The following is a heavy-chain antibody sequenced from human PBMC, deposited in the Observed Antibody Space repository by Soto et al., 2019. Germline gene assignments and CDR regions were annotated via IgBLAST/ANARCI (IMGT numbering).Heavy chain of an antibody. CDR2: IIPIFGTA. CDR3: ARVARDYSKHDWFDP. V-gene: IGHV1-69*13. D-gene: IGHD4-4*01. CDR1: GGTFSSYA. Sequence: SVKVSCKASGGTFSSYAISWVRQAPGQGLEWMGGIIPIFGTANYAQKFQGRVTITADESTSTAYMELSSLRSEDTAVYYCARVARDYSKHDWFDPWGQGTLVTVSS. J-gene: IGHJ5*02.